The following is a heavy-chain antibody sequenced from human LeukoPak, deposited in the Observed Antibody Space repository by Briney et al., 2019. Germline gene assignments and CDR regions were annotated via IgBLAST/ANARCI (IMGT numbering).Heavy chain of an antibody. CDR2: IYYRGNT. CDR3: ARVVPAAMGLNWFDP. J-gene: IGHJ5*02. D-gene: IGHD2-2*01. V-gene: IGHV4-30-4*01. CDR1: GGSISGGAYY. Sequence: SETLSLTCTVSGGSISGGAYYWSWIRQPPGKSLEWIGHIYYRGNTDYNPSLRSRVTISVDTSKNQFSLNLSSVTAADTAVYYCARVVPAAMGLNWFDPWGQGTLVSVPS.